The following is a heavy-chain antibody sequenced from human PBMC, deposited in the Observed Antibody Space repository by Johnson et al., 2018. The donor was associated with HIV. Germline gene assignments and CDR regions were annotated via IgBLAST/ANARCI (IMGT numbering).Heavy chain of an antibody. D-gene: IGHD4-23*01. J-gene: IGHJ3*02. V-gene: IGHV3-9*01. CDR3: AREAQTHAFDI. Sequence: LVESGGGLVQPGRSLRLSCAASGFTFDDYAMHWVRQAAGKGLESVSGISWNSGSIGYADSVKGRFTISRYNSKNTLYLQINSLRAGDTAVYYCAREAQTHAFDIWGQGTMVTVSS. CDR1: GFTFDDYA. CDR2: ISWNSGSI.